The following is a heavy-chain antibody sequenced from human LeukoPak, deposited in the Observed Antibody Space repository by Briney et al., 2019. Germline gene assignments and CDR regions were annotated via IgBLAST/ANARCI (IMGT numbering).Heavy chain of an antibody. CDR2: IYYSGVT. J-gene: IGHJ5*02. Sequence: SETLSLTCTVSGGSISSYYWNWIRQPPGKGLEWIGYIYYSGVTNYNPSLKSRVTFSVDTSKSQFSLKLSSVTAADTAVYYCATSGATTATTWGGNWFDPWGQGALVTVSS. CDR1: GGSISSYY. CDR3: ATSGATTATTWGGNWFDP. V-gene: IGHV4-59*01. D-gene: IGHD4-17*01.